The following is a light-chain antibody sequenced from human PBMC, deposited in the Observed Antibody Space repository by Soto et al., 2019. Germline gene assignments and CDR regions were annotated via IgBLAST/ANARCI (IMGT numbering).Light chain of an antibody. Sequence: EIVLTQSPATLSLSPGERATLSCRASQSVGSDLAWYQQKPGQPPRLLIYDSSHRATGIPARFSGGGSGTDFTRPISSREPEDFAVYHCQQRSHWPPAITFGGGTKV. V-gene: IGKV3-11*01. CDR1: QSVGSD. CDR3: QQRSHWPPAIT. J-gene: IGKJ4*01. CDR2: DSS.